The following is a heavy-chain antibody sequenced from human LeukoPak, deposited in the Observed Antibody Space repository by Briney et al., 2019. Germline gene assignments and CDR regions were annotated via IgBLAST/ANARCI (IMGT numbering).Heavy chain of an antibody. CDR1: GSSW. V-gene: IGHV3-74*01. D-gene: IGHD2/OR15-2a*01. Sequence: GGPLRLSCEAPGSSWMHWVRQAPGKGLVWVSHINSDGSWTSYADSVKGRFTISKDNAKNTVYLQMNNLRAEDTAVYYCVSFYETYWGRGTLVTVSS. CDR3: VSFYETY. J-gene: IGHJ4*02. CDR2: INSDGSWT.